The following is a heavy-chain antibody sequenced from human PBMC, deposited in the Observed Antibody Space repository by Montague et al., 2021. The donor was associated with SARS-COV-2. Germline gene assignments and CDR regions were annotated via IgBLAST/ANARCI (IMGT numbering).Heavy chain of an antibody. CDR1: GGSISSGSHY. Sequence: LVKPTQTLTLTCTVSGGSISSGSHYWSWIRQPAGKGLEWIGRIYTSGSTNYNPSLKSRVTISVDTSKNQFSLKLSSVTAADTAVYYCASLSWLRGAFDIWGQGTMVTVSS. CDR3: ASLSWLRGAFDI. D-gene: IGHD5-12*01. J-gene: IGHJ3*02. CDR2: IYTSGST. V-gene: IGHV4-61*02.